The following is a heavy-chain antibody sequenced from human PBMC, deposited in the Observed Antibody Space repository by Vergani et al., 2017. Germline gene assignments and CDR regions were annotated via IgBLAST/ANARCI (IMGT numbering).Heavy chain of an antibody. CDR3: ARVEGYSGIY. V-gene: IGHV3-7*01. CDR2: IKEDGSEK. Sequence: EVQLVESGGGLVQPGGSLRLSCAASGFTLSSFWMSWVRQAAGKGLEWVANIKEDGSEKFYVDSVRGRFVIYRDNAKNSLYLQLNSLRAEDTAVYYCARVEGYSGIYWGQGTLVTVSS. J-gene: IGHJ4*02. CDR1: GFTLSSFW. D-gene: IGHD5-12*01.